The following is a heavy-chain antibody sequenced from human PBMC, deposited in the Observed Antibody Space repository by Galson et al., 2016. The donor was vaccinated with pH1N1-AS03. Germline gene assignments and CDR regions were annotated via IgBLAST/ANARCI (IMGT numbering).Heavy chain of an antibody. CDR3: AKDLDYGSGTLGPNDAFDI. D-gene: IGHD3-10*01. J-gene: IGHJ3*02. V-gene: IGHV3-23*01. CDR1: GFLFRNYA. Sequence: SLRLSCAASGFLFRNYAMTWVRQAPGKGLEWVSAIRASSETTYYADSVKGRFMISRDNSKNTLYLHMSSLRADDTAVYYCAKDLDYGSGTLGPNDAFDIWGQGTMVSVSS. CDR2: IRASSETT.